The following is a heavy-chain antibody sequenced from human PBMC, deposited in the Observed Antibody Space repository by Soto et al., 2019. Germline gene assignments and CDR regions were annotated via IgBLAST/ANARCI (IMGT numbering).Heavy chain of an antibody. J-gene: IGHJ6*02. CDR1: GYTFTSYD. V-gene: IGHV1-8*01. CDR2: MNPNSGNT. CDR3: AREGGSGYLGLFDYYYGMDV. Sequence: QVQLVQSGAEVKKPGASVKVSCKASGYTFTSYDINWVRQATGQGLEWMGWMNPNSGNTGYAQKFQGRVTMTRNTSXXTXYXXLSSLRSEDTAVYYCAREGGSGYLGLFDYYYGMDVWGQGTTVTVSS. D-gene: IGHD3-22*01.